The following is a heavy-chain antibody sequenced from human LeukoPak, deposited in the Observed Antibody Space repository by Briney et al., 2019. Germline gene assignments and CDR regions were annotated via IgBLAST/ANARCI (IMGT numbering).Heavy chain of an antibody. V-gene: IGHV3-23*01. D-gene: IGHD3-22*01. J-gene: IGHJ4*02. CDR1: GFTFSSYA. Sequence: GGSLRLSCAASGFTFSSYAMSWVRQAPGKGLEWVSAISGSGGSTYYADSVKGRFTISRDNSKNTLYLQMNSLGAEDTAVYYWAKQQYYYDSSGSGIENWGQGTLVIVSS. CDR3: AKQQYYYDSSGSGIEN. CDR2: ISGSGGST.